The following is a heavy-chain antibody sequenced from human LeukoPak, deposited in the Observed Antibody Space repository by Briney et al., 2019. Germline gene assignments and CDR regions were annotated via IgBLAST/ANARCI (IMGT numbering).Heavy chain of an antibody. Sequence: ASVKVSCKASGYTFTNYGISWVRQAPGQGLEWMGWISAYNGNTKYAQKLQGRVTMTTDTSTSTAYMELRSLRSDDTAVHYCARGYCSSTNCFDYYYYYYMDVWGKGTTVTVSS. CDR2: ISAYNGNT. V-gene: IGHV1-18*01. CDR1: GYTFTNYG. J-gene: IGHJ6*03. CDR3: ARGYCSSTNCFDYYYYYYMDV. D-gene: IGHD2-2*01.